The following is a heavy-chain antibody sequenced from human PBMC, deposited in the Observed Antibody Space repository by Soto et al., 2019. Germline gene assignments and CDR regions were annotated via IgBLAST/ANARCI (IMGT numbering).Heavy chain of an antibody. D-gene: IGHD3-10*01. Sequence: VQLVESGGGVVQPGRSLRLSCAASGFTFSNYGMHWVRQAPGKGLEWVAVISNDGSNKYYADSVKGRFTLSRDNSMNTLYLQMNSLRPEDTTVYYCAKSGRQDYYYYGMDVWGQGTTVTVSS. V-gene: IGHV3-30*18. CDR2: ISNDGSNK. CDR1: GFTFSNYG. J-gene: IGHJ6*02. CDR3: AKSGRQDYYYYGMDV.